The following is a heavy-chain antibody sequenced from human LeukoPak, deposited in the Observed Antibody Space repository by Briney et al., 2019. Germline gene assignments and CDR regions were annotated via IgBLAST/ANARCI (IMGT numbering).Heavy chain of an antibody. V-gene: IGHV4-34*01. CDR3: ALVVVAATGGFFDY. CDR2: INHSGST. Sequence: PSETLSLTCAVYGGSFSGYYWSWIRQPPGKGLEWMGEINHSGSTNYNPSLKSRVTISVDTSKNQFSLKLSSVTAADTAVYYCALVVVAATGGFFDYWGQGTLVTVSS. J-gene: IGHJ4*02. D-gene: IGHD2-15*01. CDR1: GGSFSGYY.